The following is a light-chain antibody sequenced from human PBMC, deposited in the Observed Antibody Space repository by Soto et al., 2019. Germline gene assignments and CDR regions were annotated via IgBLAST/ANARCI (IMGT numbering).Light chain of an antibody. Sequence: DIQMTQSPSSLSASVGDRVTITCQASQDISNYLNWYQQKLGKAPKLLIYDASNLETGVPSRFSGSGSGTDFTFTISSLQPEDIATYSCQQYSHLITFGQETRLEIK. J-gene: IGKJ5*01. V-gene: IGKV1-33*01. CDR2: DAS. CDR3: QQYSHLIT. CDR1: QDISNY.